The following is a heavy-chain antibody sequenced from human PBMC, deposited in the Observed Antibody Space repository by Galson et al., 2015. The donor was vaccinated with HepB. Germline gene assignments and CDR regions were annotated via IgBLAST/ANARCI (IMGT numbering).Heavy chain of an antibody. CDR1: GGSFSGYY. D-gene: IGHD4-17*01. J-gene: IGHJ6*02. Sequence: SETLSLTCAVYGGSFSGYYWSWIRQPPGKGLEWIGEINHSGSTNYNPSLKSRVTISVDTSKNQFSLKLSFVTAADTAVYYCARGPGGDYNNYYGMDVWGQGTTVTVSS. V-gene: IGHV4-34*01. CDR2: INHSGST. CDR3: ARGPGGDYNNYYGMDV.